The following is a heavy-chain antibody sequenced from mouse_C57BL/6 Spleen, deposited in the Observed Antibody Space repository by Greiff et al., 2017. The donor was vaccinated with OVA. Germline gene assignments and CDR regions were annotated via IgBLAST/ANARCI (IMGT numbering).Heavy chain of an antibody. Sequence: QVQLQQPGAELVKPGASVKLSCKASGYTFTSYWMHWVKQRPGQGLEWIGMIHPNSGSTNYNEKFKSKATLTVDKSSSTAYMQLSSLTSEDSAVYYCARKGSNYYAMDYWGQGTSVTVSS. CDR2: IHPNSGST. CDR1: GYTFTSYW. CDR3: ARKGSNYYAMDY. V-gene: IGHV1-64*01. J-gene: IGHJ4*01. D-gene: IGHD2-5*01.